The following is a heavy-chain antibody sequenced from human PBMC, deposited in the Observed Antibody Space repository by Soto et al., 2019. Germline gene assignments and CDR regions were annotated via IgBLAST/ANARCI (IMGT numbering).Heavy chain of an antibody. CDR1: GFTFSSYW. D-gene: IGHD2-2*01. CDR2: INSDGSST. V-gene: IGHV3-74*01. J-gene: IGHJ5*02. CDR3: ARARGYCSSTSCYGGWFDP. Sequence: GGSLRLSCAASGFTFSSYWMHWVRQAPGKGLVWVSRINSDGSSTSYADSVKGRFTISRDNAKNTLYLQMNSLRAEDTAVYYCARARGYCSSTSCYGGWFDPWGQGTLVTVSS.